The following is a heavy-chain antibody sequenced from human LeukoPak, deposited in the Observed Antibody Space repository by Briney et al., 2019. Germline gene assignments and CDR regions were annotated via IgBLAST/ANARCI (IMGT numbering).Heavy chain of an antibody. D-gene: IGHD1-14*01. Sequence: GGSLRLSCAASTFTFSNYWMSWVRQAPGKGLEWVTNIKQDGSEKYYVDSVKGRFTISRDNAKTSLYLQMNSLRAEDTAVYYCARDVLAAGATGTFDIWGQGTMVTVSS. V-gene: IGHV3-7*03. CDR1: TFTFSNYW. CDR3: ARDVLAAGATGTFDI. J-gene: IGHJ3*02. CDR2: IKQDGSEK.